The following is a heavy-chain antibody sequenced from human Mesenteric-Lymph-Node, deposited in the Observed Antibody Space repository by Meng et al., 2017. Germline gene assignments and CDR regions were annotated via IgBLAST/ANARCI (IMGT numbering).Heavy chain of an antibody. CDR3: ASPGGN. CDR1: GGSVSSGSYY. Sequence: SETLSLTCTVSGGSVSSGSYYWSWIRQPPGKGLEWIGYIYYSGSTNYNPSLKSRVTISVDTSKNQFSLKLSSVTAADTAVYYCASPGGNWGQGTRVTCAS. D-gene: IGHD4-23*01. J-gene: IGHJ4*02. V-gene: IGHV4-61*01. CDR2: IYYSGST.